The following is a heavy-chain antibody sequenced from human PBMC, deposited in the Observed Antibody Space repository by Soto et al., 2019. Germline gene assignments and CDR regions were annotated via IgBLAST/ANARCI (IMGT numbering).Heavy chain of an antibody. Sequence: QVQLVESGGGVVQPGRSLRLSCAASGFTFSSYGMHWVRQAPGKGLEWVAVIWYDGSNKYYADSVKGRFTISRDNSKNTLYLQMNSLRAEDTAVYYCAREVGAPYGNGIDVWGQGTTVTVSS. CDR1: GFTFSSYG. J-gene: IGHJ6*02. D-gene: IGHD1-26*01. CDR2: IWYDGSNK. CDR3: AREVGAPYGNGIDV. V-gene: IGHV3-33*01.